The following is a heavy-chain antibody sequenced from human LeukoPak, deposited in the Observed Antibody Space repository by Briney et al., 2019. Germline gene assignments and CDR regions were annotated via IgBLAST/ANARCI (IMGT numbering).Heavy chain of an antibody. Sequence: GGSLRLSCAASGFTFSNYGMTWVRQAPGKGLEWVSTISVNVSSTYYAGSVKGRFTISRDSSKNTLFLQMNSLRAEDTAVYYCAKDRWMSTMIDDYWGQGTLVTVSS. CDR3: AKDRWMSTMIDDY. D-gene: IGHD3-22*01. J-gene: IGHJ4*02. CDR1: GFTFSNYG. CDR2: ISVNVSST. V-gene: IGHV3-23*01.